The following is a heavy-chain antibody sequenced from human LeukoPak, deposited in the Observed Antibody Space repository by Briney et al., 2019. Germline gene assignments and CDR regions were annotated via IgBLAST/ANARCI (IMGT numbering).Heavy chain of an antibody. CDR2: ISYDGSNK. Sequence: GGSLRLSCAASGFTFSSYGMHWVRQAPGKGLEWVAVISYDGSNKYYADSVKGRFTISRDNSKNTLYLQMNSLRAEDTAVYYCAKGSRVTPNYYYYMDVWGKGTTVTVSS. V-gene: IGHV3-30*18. CDR1: GFTFSSYG. D-gene: IGHD5-18*01. CDR3: AKGSRVTPNYYYYMDV. J-gene: IGHJ6*03.